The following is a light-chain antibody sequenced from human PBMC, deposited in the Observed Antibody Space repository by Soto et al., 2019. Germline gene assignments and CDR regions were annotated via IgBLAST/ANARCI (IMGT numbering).Light chain of an antibody. CDR2: GAS. CDR3: QQYHNWPIT. V-gene: IGKV3-15*01. CDR1: QSVSSSY. Sequence: EIVLTQSPGTLSLSPGERATLSCRASQSVSSSYLAWYQQKPGQAPRLLISGASTRAADFPARFSGSGSGTEFILTISSLQSEDFAVYYCQQYHNWPITFGQGTRLEIK. J-gene: IGKJ5*01.